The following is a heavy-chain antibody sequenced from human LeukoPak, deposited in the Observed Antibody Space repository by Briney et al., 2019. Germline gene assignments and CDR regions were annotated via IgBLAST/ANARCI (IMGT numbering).Heavy chain of an antibody. V-gene: IGHV4-38-2*01. CDR3: ARCGYAPILWYFDL. Sequence: SETLSLTCAVYGGSFSGYYWGWIRQPPGKGLEWIGSIYHSGSTYYNPSLKSRVTISVDTSKNQFSLKLSSVTAADTAVYYCARCGYAPILWYFDLWGRGTLVTVSS. CDR2: IYHSGST. CDR1: GGSFSGYY. J-gene: IGHJ2*01. D-gene: IGHD5-18*01.